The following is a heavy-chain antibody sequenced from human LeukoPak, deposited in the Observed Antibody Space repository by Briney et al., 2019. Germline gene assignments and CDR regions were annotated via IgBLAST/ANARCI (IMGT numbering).Heavy chain of an antibody. CDR3: TRSRRDGNDY. D-gene: IGHD5-24*01. Sequence: GGSLRLSCAASGFTFSSSWMSWVRQAPGKGLEWVANINGDGSAKYYVDSVKGRFTISRDNAKRSLDLQVNSLRAEHTAVYYCTRSRRDGNDYWGQGTLVTVSS. CDR1: GFTFSSSW. CDR2: INGDGSAK. V-gene: IGHV3-7*01. J-gene: IGHJ4*02.